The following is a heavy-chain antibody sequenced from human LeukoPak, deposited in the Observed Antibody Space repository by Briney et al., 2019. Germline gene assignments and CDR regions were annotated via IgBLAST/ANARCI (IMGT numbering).Heavy chain of an antibody. J-gene: IGHJ4*02. D-gene: IGHD6-19*01. CDR3: ARSNTPGIAVAGTGFDY. Sequence: SETLSLTCAVYGGSFSGYYWSWIRQPPGKGLEWIGEINHSGSTNYNPSLKSRVTISVDTSKNQFSLKLNSVTAADTAVYYCARSNTPGIAVAGTGFDYWGQGTLVTVSS. V-gene: IGHV4-34*01. CDR1: GGSFSGYY. CDR2: INHSGST.